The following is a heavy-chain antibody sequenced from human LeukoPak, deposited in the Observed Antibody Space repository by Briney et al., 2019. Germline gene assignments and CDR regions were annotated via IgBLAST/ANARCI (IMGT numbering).Heavy chain of an antibody. CDR3: ARGTDYWFDP. CDR2: INTDGSST. V-gene: IGHV3-74*01. CDR1: GFTFSSYW. Sequence: GGSLRLSCVASGFTFSSYWIHWVRQTPGRGLVWVSRINTDGSSTSYADSVKGRFTISRDNAKNTLYLQMNSLRADDTAVYYCARGTDYWFDPWGQGTLVTVSS. J-gene: IGHJ5*02.